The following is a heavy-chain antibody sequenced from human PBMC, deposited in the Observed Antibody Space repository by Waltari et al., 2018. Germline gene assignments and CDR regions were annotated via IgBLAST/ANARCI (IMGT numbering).Heavy chain of an antibody. CDR1: GFTFSNFW. CDR3: ARGGDDDNWYPGFFDS. J-gene: IGHJ4*02. D-gene: IGHD1-1*01. Sequence: EVQLVESGGGLVQPGGSLRISCVASGFTFSNFWMNWVHQAPGKGLVWVVRIKSECGSAGYADSLKCRFVGARDNAKNTLYLEINSLGAEDTAVYYCARGGDDDNWYPGFFDSWGQGTLVTVSS. V-gene: IGHV3-74*01. CDR2: IKSECGSA.